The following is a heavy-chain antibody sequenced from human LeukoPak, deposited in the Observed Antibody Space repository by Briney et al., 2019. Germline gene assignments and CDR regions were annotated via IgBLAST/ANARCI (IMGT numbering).Heavy chain of an antibody. CDR2: ISYTGSPT. D-gene: IGHD3-22*01. CDR3: AKDGYYDSSAYYYVRYFDL. CDR1: GFTFSNFE. V-gene: IGHV3-48*03. J-gene: IGHJ2*01. Sequence: SGGSLRLSCATAGFTFSNFEMNWVRQAPGKGLEWVSYISYTGSPTYYADSVKGRFTISRDNSKNTLYLQMNSLRAEDTAVYYCAKDGYYDSSAYYYVRYFDLWGRGTLVTVSS.